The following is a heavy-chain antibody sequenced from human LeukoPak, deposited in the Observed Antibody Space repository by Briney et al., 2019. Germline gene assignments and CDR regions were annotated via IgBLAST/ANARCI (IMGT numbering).Heavy chain of an antibody. CDR3: AKDAGPQQLVFFDS. V-gene: IGHV3-23*01. CDR2: ISGSGGNM. J-gene: IGHJ4*02. D-gene: IGHD6-6*01. Sequence: PGGSLRLSCTATGFTFSNFGMAWVRQAPGQGLEWVSTISGSGGNMYQADSVKGRFTISRDNSRSTLYLQVNSLRAEDTAVYYCAKDAGPQQLVFFDSWGQGTLVTVSS. CDR1: GFTFSNFG.